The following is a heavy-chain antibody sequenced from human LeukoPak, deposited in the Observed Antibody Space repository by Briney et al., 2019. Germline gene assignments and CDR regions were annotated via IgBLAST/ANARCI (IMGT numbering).Heavy chain of an antibody. CDR3: TRTDSASSIDY. V-gene: IGHV4-59*08. CDR2: IYYSGST. Sequence: KPSETLSLTCTVSGGSISSYYWSWIRQPPGKGLEWIGYIYYSGSTNYNPSLKSRVTISVDTSKNQFSLKLSSVTAADTAVYYCTRTDSASSIDYWGQGTLVTVSS. CDR1: GGSISSYY. J-gene: IGHJ4*02. D-gene: IGHD1-26*01.